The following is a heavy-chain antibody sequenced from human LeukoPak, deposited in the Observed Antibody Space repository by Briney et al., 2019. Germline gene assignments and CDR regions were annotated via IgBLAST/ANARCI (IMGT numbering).Heavy chain of an antibody. CDR2: INSDGSST. CDR1: GFTFRSYW. D-gene: IGHD3-22*01. J-gene: IGHJ4*02. Sequence: PGGSLRLSCAASGFTFRSYWMHWVRQSPGKGLVWVSRINSDGSSTTYADSVKGRFTISRDNAKNTLYLQMNSLRAEDTAVYYCARDRRPRGYDSSAYDWGQGILVTVSS. CDR3: ARDRRPRGYDSSAYD. V-gene: IGHV3-74*01.